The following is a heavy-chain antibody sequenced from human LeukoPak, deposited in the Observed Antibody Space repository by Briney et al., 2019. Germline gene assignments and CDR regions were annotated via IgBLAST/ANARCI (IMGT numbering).Heavy chain of an antibody. D-gene: IGHD3-10*01. CDR2: ISGSGGST. J-gene: IGHJ4*02. CDR3: AKGHYYGSGSLDY. Sequence: GGSLRLSCAVSGFIFSSHCMHWVRQAPGKGLEWVSAISGSGGSTYYADSVKGRFTISRDNSKNTLYVQMNSLRAEDTAVYYCAKGHYYGSGSLDYWGQGTLVTVSS. CDR1: GFIFSSHC. V-gene: IGHV3-23*01.